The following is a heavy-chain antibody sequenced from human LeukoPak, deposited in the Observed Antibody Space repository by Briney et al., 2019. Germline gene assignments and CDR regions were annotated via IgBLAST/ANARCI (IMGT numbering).Heavy chain of an antibody. J-gene: IGHJ4*02. CDR1: GFTFSSYA. D-gene: IGHD2-15*01. V-gene: IGHV3-30*04. Sequence: GGSLRLSCAASGFTFSSYAMHWVRQAPGQGLEWVAVISYDGSNKYYADSVKGRFTISRDNSKNTLYLQMNSLRAEDTAVYYCERDRGSCSGGRCYDFDYWAREPWSPSPQ. CDR3: ERDRGSCSGGRCYDFDY. CDR2: ISYDGSNK.